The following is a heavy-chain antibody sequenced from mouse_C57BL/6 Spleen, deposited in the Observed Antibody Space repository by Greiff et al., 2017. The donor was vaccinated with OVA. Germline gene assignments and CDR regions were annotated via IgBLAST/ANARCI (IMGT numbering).Heavy chain of an antibody. Sequence: QVQLQQPGAELVRPGSSVKLSCKASGYTFTSYWMPWVKQRPIQGLEWIGNIDPSDSETHYNQKFKDKATLTVDKSSSTAYMQLSSLTSEDSAVYYCARSGDYPGARDYWSQGTSVTVSS. CDR2: IDPSDSET. J-gene: IGHJ4*01. CDR3: ARSGDYPGARDY. D-gene: IGHD2-4*01. V-gene: IGHV1-52*01. CDR1: GYTFTSYW.